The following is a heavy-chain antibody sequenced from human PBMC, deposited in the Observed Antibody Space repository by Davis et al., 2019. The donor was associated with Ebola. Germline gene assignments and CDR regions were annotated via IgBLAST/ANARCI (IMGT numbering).Heavy chain of an antibody. D-gene: IGHD3-10*01. CDR3: ARDLWYGEYYYYGMDV. J-gene: IGHJ6*02. CDR2: IKQDGSEK. CDR1: GFTFSSYW. Sequence: PGGSLRLSCAASGFTFSSYWMSWVRQAPGKGLEWVANIKQDGSEKYYVDSVKGRFTISRDNAKNSLYLQMNSLRAEDTAVYYCARDLWYGEYYYYGMDVWGQGTTVTVSS. V-gene: IGHV3-7*01.